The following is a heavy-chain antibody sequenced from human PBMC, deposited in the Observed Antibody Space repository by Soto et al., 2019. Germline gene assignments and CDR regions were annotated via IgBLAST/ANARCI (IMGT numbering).Heavy chain of an antibody. CDR1: GFTFSSYA. V-gene: IGHV3-30-3*01. CDR2: ISYDGSNK. J-gene: IGHJ3*02. CDR3: ARAGLHCSGGSCYFFFAFDI. Sequence: VQLVESGGGVVQPGRSLRLSCAASGFTFSSYAMHWVRQAPGKGLEWVAVISYDGSNKYYADSVKGRFTISRENSKNTLYLQMNSLRAEDTAVYYCARAGLHCSGGSCYFFFAFDIWGQGTMVTVSS. D-gene: IGHD2-15*01.